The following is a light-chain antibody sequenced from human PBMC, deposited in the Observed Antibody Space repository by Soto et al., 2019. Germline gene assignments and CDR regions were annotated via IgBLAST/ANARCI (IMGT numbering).Light chain of an antibody. CDR2: GAS. CDR1: QSVSSN. V-gene: IGKV3-15*01. J-gene: IGKJ1*01. Sequence: EIVMTQSPATLSVSPGERATLSCRASQSVSSNLAWYQQKPGQAPRLLIYGASTRATGIPARFSGSGSGTEFTLTISSLQPDDFATYYCQQYNSRTFGQGTKVDIK. CDR3: QQYNSRT.